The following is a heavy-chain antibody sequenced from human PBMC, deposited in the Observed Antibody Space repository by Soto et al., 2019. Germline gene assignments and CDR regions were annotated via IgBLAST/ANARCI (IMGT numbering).Heavy chain of an antibody. Sequence: PSVKVSCKASGYTFTGYYIHWVRQAPGQGLDWMGWINPNSRVTKYAQQFQGRVTLTRDTSISTAYMELSSLKSDDTATYYGASAFPNYDSSAHYWGQGTLVTVSS. CDR3: ASAFPNYDSSAHY. V-gene: IGHV1-2*02. CDR2: INPNSRVT. J-gene: IGHJ4*02. CDR1: GYTFTGYY. D-gene: IGHD3-22*01.